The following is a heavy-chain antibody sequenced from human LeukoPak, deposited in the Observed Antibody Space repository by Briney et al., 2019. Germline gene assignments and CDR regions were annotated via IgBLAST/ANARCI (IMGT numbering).Heavy chain of an antibody. CDR1: GYTFTSYA. CDR2: INAGNGNT. Sequence: GASVKVSCKASGYTFTSYAMHWVRQAPGQRLEWMGWINAGNGNTKYSQKFQGRVTITRDTSASTAYMELSSLRSEDTAVYYCARKRLWFGERYGMDVRGQGTTVTVSS. V-gene: IGHV1-3*01. J-gene: IGHJ6*02. D-gene: IGHD3-10*01. CDR3: ARKRLWFGERYGMDV.